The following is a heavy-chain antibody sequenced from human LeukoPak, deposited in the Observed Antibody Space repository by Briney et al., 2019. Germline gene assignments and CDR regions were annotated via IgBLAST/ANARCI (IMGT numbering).Heavy chain of an antibody. CDR3: ARGWFDGDYGDYFDY. CDR2: IYSGGST. J-gene: IGHJ4*02. Sequence: GGSLRLSCAASGFTVSSNYMSWVRQAPGKGLEWVSVIYSGGSTYYADSVKGRFTISRDNPKNTLYLQMNSLRAEDTAVYYCARGWFDGDYGDYFDYWGQGTLVTVSS. D-gene: IGHD4-17*01. CDR1: GFTVSSNY. V-gene: IGHV3-66*01.